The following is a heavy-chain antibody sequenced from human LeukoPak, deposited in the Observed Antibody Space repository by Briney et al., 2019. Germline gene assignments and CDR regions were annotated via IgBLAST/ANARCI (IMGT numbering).Heavy chain of an antibody. CDR3: ARGFGRFGHRFGY. J-gene: IGHJ4*02. D-gene: IGHD3-10*01. Sequence: GGSLRLSSAASGFTFSSFEMDWVRQVPGKGLEWISYMSSRDNTRYYAESVRGRFTMSRDNAKNSLSLQMNGLRVEDTAVYYCARGFGRFGHRFGYLGQGTLVTVSS. CDR2: MSSRDNTR. CDR1: GFTFSSFE. V-gene: IGHV3-48*03.